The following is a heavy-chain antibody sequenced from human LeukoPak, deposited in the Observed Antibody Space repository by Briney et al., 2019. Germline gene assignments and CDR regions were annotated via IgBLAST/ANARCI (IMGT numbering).Heavy chain of an antibody. CDR3: AKGPGGIVVVPAAITMVRGVIHPY. Sequence: QAGGSLRLSCAASGFTFSSYAMSWVRQAPGKGLEWVSAISGSGGSTYYADSVKGRLTISRDNSKNTLYLQMNTLRAEDTAVYYCAKGPGGIVVVPAAITMVRGVIHPYWGQGTLVTVSS. CDR2: ISGSGGST. CDR1: GFTFSSYA. V-gene: IGHV3-23*01. J-gene: IGHJ4*02. D-gene: IGHD3-10*01.